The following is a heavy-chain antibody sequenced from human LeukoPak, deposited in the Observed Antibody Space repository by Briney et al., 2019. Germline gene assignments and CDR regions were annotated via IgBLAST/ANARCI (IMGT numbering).Heavy chain of an antibody. CDR3: AKGQELDDGVFDS. J-gene: IGHJ4*02. CDR2: IKPDGSEK. D-gene: IGHD1-1*01. Sequence: GGSLRLSCADSGITFSSNWMSWVRQAPGKGLEWVAHIKPDGSEKYYVDSVKGRSTISRDNAENSLYLQMNSLRVEDTAIYYCAKGQELDDGVFDSWGQGTLVTVSP. V-gene: IGHV3-7*05. CDR1: GITFSSNW.